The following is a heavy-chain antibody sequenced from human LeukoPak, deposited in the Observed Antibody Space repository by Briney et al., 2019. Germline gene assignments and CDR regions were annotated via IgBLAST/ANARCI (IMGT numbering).Heavy chain of an antibody. D-gene: IGHD3-10*01. CDR3: ARVEYYYSSGSYYNPYYFDY. J-gene: IGHJ4*02. V-gene: IGHV3-20*04. CDR2: INWNGGST. CDR1: GFTFDDYG. Sequence: PGGSLRLSXAASGFTFDDYGMSWVGQAPGKGLEWASGINWNGGSTGYADSVKGRFTISRGNAKNSLYLQMNSLRAEDTALYYCARVEYYYSSGSYYNPYYFDYWGQGTLVTVSS.